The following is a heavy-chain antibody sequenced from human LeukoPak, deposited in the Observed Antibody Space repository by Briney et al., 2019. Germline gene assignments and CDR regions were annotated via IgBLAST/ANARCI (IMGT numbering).Heavy chain of an antibody. CDR2: IHSSGYT. V-gene: IGHV4-4*09. Sequence: SETLSLTCTVSGGFISSYYWSWIRQPPGQGREWIAYIHSSGYTNYNPSLKSRVTISVDTSKNQFSLKVTSVTAADTAVYYCAKRQGPNSGSYDYFDPWGQGTLVTVSS. J-gene: IGHJ5*02. D-gene: IGHD1-26*01. CDR3: AKRQGPNSGSYDYFDP. CDR1: GGFISSYY.